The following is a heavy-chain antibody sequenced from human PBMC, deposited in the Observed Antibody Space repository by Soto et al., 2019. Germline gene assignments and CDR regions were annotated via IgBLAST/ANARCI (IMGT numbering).Heavy chain of an antibody. J-gene: IGHJ3*02. Sequence: ASVKVSCKASGGTFSSYTISWVRQAPGQGLEWMGRIIPILGIANYAQKFQGRVTITADKSTSTAYMELSSLRSEDTAVYYCARDGEGVAVAGTGGAFDIWGQGTMVTVSS. CDR3: ARDGEGVAVAGTGGAFDI. CDR2: IIPILGIA. V-gene: IGHV1-69*04. D-gene: IGHD6-19*01. CDR1: GGTFSSYT.